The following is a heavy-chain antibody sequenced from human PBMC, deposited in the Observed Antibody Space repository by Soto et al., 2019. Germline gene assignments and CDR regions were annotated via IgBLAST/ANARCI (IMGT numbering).Heavy chain of an antibody. V-gene: IGHV1-2*02. Sequence: QVQLVQSGAEVKKPGASVKVSCKASGYTFTNYYIHWVRQAPGQGLEWMGWINPNSGGTSYAQKFQGRVALTTDTSISTAYLELNSLRTDDTAMYYCARGRENDPWGQGTLVTVSS. J-gene: IGHJ5*02. CDR3: ARGRENDP. CDR2: INPNSGGT. CDR1: GYTFTNYY. D-gene: IGHD3-10*01.